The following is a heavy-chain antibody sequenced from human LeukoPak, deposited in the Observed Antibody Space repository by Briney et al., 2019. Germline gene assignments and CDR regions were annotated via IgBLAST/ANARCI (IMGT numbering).Heavy chain of an antibody. D-gene: IGHD3-10*01. CDR1: GFTFSNYA. CDR3: ARDRPTVVRGVLVY. J-gene: IGHJ4*02. CDR2: ISYDGSNK. Sequence: PGGSLRLSCAASGFTFSNYAMHWVRQAPGKGLEWAAVISYDGSNKYYADSVKGRFTISRDNSKNTLYLQMNSLRAEDTAVYYCARDRPTVVRGVLVYWGQGTLVTVSS. V-gene: IGHV3-30-3*01.